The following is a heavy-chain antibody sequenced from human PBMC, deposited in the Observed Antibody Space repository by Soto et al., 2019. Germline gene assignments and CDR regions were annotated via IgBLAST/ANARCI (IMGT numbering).Heavy chain of an antibody. J-gene: IGHJ4*02. CDR2: IIPIFGTA. Sequence: SVEFSCKASGGTFSSYAISWVRQAPGQGLEWMGGIIPIFGTANYAQKFQGRVTITADESTSTAYMELSSLRSEDTAVYYCARAQRGYSWHGFDYWGQGTLVTVSS. CDR3: ARAQRGYSWHGFDY. V-gene: IGHV1-69*13. D-gene: IGHD5-18*01. CDR1: GGTFSSYA.